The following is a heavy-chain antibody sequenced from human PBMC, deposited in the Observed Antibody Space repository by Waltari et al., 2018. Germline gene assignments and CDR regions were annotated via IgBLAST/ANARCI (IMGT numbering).Heavy chain of an antibody. Sequence: QLQLQESGPGLVKPSETLSLPCTVSGGSISSSSYYWGWISQPPGRGLEWIGSIYYSGSTYYNPSLKSRVTISVDTSKNQFSLKLSSVTAADTAVYYCARHRARSFPMVGSNAFDIWGQGTMVTVSS. J-gene: IGHJ3*02. CDR2: IYYSGST. CDR3: ARHRARSFPMVGSNAFDI. D-gene: IGHD2-15*01. V-gene: IGHV4-39*07. CDR1: GGSISSSSYY.